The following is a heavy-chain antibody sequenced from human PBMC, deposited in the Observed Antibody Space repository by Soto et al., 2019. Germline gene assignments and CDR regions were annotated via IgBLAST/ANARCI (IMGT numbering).Heavy chain of an antibody. J-gene: IGHJ6*03. D-gene: IGHD3-10*01. CDR3: ARVLRDYPFYYYYMDV. Sequence: SETLSLTCTVSSGSISSSSYFWGWIRQPPGKGLEWIGNIYYSGSTYYNPSLKSRVTISVDTSKNQFSLKLSSVTAADTAVYYCARVLRDYPFYYYYMDVWGKGTTVTVSS. V-gene: IGHV4-39*01. CDR1: SGSISSSSYF. CDR2: IYYSGST.